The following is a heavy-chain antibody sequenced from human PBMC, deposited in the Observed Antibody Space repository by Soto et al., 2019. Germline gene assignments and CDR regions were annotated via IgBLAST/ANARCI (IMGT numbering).Heavy chain of an antibody. D-gene: IGHD2-21*02. CDR1: GYTFTSYG. V-gene: IGHV1-18*01. J-gene: IGHJ4*02. CDR3: ARDSRAYCGGDCYLPDY. Sequence: ASVKVSCKASGYTFTSYGISWVRQAPGQGLEWIGWISAYNGNTNYAQKLQGRVTMTTDTSTSTAYMELRSLRSDDTAVYYCARDSRAYCGGDCYLPDYWGQGTLVTVSS. CDR2: ISAYNGNT.